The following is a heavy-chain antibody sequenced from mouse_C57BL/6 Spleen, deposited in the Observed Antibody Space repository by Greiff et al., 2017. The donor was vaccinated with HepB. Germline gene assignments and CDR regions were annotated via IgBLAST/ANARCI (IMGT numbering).Heavy chain of an antibody. CDR3: ARVDTTGWYFDV. CDR1: GYTFTSYW. V-gene: IGHV1-69*01. D-gene: IGHD1-1*01. J-gene: IGHJ1*03. CDR2: IDPSDSYT. Sequence: QVQLQQPGAELVMPGASVKLSCKASGYTFTSYWMHWVKQRPGQGLEWIGEIDPSDSYTNYNQKFKGKSTLTVDKSSSTAYMQLSSLTSEDSAVYYCARVDTTGWYFDVWGTGTTVTVSS.